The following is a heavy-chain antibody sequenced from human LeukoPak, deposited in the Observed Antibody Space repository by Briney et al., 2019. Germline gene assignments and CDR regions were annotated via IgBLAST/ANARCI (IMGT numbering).Heavy chain of an antibody. CDR3: ARLTVEGYYYYGMDV. CDR1: GGSISSSSYY. V-gene: IGHV4-39*01. Sequence: SETLSLTCTVSGGSISSSSYYWGWIRQPPGKGLEWIGSIYYSGSTYYNPSLKSRATISVDASKNQFSLKLSSVTAADTAVYYCARLTVEGYYYYGMDVWGQGTTVTVSS. CDR2: IYYSGST. D-gene: IGHD4-23*01. J-gene: IGHJ6*02.